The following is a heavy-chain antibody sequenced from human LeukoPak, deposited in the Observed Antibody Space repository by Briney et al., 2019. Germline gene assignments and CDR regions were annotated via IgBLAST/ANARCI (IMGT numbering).Heavy chain of an antibody. CDR2: IRYDGSNK. J-gene: IGHJ4*02. D-gene: IGHD5-24*01. CDR3: AKDLAVEMATTFDY. V-gene: IGHV3-30*02. CDR1: GFTFGSYW. Sequence: GGSLRLSCAASGFTFGSYWMSWVRQAPGKGLEWVAFIRYDGSNKYYADSVKGRFTISRDNSKNTLYLQMNSLRAEDTAVYYCAKDLAVEMATTFDYWGQGTLVTVSS.